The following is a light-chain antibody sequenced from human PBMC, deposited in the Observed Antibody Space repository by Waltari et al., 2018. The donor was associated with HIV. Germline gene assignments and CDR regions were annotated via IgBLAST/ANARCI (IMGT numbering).Light chain of an antibody. J-gene: IGKJ4*01. V-gene: IGKV3-20*01. Sequence: EIVLPQSPDTVSLSPGERASLSCRASRSVNNNFLAWYQQKPGQAPRFLIYGASRRPRDTPDRFSGSGSGTDFTLTISRLEPEDFAVYYCHQYGSSPFTFGGGTKVEIK. CDR2: GAS. CDR3: HQYGSSPFT. CDR1: RSVNNNF.